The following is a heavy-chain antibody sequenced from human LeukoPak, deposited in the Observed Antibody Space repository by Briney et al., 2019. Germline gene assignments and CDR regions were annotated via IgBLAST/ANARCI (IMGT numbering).Heavy chain of an antibody. D-gene: IGHD2-2*01. Sequence: GGSLRLSCTAFGFTFGDHAMSWVRQAPGKGLEWVGFIRSKAYRGTTEYAASVKGRFTISRDNSNNTLSMQMNSLRIEDTAVYYCAKGGVPTAMVDYWGQGILVTVSS. CDR3: AKGGVPTAMVDY. CDR1: GFTFGDHA. J-gene: IGHJ4*02. CDR2: IRSKAYRGTT. V-gene: IGHV3-49*04.